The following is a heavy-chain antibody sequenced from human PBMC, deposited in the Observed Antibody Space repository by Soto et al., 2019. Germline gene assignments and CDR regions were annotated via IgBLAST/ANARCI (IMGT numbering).Heavy chain of an antibody. J-gene: IGHJ5*02. V-gene: IGHV4-31*02. CDR2: IFYSGTT. D-gene: IGHD3-9*01. CDR1: GGYIITAGYY. Sequence: TLSLTWTVSGGYIITAGYYWNWVRHSPGKGLEWIGYIFYSGTTYYNPSLESRLTMSLDKSKNHFSLRLSSVTAADTAYYYCARSFYDLSTATGGHWFDPWGHGTLVTVSS. CDR3: ARSFYDLSTATGGHWFDP.